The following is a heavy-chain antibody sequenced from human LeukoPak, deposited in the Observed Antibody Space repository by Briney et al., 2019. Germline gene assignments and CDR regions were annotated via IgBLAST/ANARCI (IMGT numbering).Heavy chain of an antibody. CDR1: GFTFSSYA. CDR3: AKDYAYYYGSGIGGFDY. D-gene: IGHD3-10*01. CDR2: ISGSGATT. J-gene: IGHJ4*02. V-gene: IGHV3-23*01. Sequence: PGGSLRLSCAASGFTFSSYAMSWVRQTPGKGLEWVLAISGSGATTYYADSVKGRFAISRDKSNNTLYLQMNSLRAEDTAVYYCAKDYAYYYGSGIGGFDYWGQGTLVTVSS.